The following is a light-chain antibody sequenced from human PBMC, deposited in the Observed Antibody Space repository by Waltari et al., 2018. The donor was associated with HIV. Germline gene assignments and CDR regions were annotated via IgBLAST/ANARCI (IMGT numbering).Light chain of an antibody. J-gene: IGLJ1*01. V-gene: IGLV2-14*01. CDR1: SSDVGGYNY. Sequence: QSALTQPASVSGSPGQSITISCTGTSSDVGGYNYVYWYQQHPGKAPKLMIYEVSNRPSGFSNRFACSKSGNTASLTISGLQAEDEADYYCSSYTSSSTLVFGTGTKVTVL. CDR2: EVS. CDR3: SSYTSSSTLV.